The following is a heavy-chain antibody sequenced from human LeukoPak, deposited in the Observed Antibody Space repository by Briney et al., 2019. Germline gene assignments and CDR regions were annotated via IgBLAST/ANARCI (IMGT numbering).Heavy chain of an antibody. Sequence: GGSLRLSCAASGFTFSSYGMHWVRQAPGKGLEWVAVISYDRSNKYYADSVKGRFTISRDNSKNTLYLQMNSLRAEDTAVYYCAKVLRYFDWLSPFDYWGQGTLVTVSS. CDR2: ISYDRSNK. D-gene: IGHD3-9*01. V-gene: IGHV3-30*18. J-gene: IGHJ4*02. CDR3: AKVLRYFDWLSPFDY. CDR1: GFTFSSYG.